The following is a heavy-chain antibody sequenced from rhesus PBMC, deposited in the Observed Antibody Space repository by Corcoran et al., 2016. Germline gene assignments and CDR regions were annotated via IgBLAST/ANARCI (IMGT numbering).Heavy chain of an antibody. Sequence: QVQLQESGPGVVKSLETMFLTCAVSGCSLSVSYRSSWTLQPSGIGLEWSGYRCGSYTSTNYNPSLNGQDTISKDTSRNKYSLELSSMTAADTAVYCYTRLSYSYFNGLDSWGQGVIVTISS. D-gene: IGHD5-12*01. J-gene: IGHJ6*01. CDR2: RCGSYTST. CDR1: GCSLSVSYR. V-gene: IGHV4S10*01. CDR3: TRLSYSYFNGLDS.